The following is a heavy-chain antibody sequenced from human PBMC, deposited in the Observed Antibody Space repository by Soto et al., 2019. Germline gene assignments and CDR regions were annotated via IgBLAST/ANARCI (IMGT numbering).Heavy chain of an antibody. J-gene: IGHJ6*02. V-gene: IGHV1-69*13. CDR3: ARDAAGTGRAFYSYYGMDV. Sequence: ASVKVSCTASGGTFSSYAISWVRQAPGQGLEWMGGIIPIFGTANYAQKFQGRVTITADESTSTAYMELSSLRSEDTAVYYCARDAAGTGRAFYSYYGMDVWGQGTTVTVSS. CDR2: IIPIFGTA. D-gene: IGHD6-13*01. CDR1: GGTFSSYA.